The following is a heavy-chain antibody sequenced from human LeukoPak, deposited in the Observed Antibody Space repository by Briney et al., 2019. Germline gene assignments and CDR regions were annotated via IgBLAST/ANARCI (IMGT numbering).Heavy chain of an antibody. V-gene: IGHV4-4*02. CDR2: IYHSGST. Sequence: SETLSLTCTVSGVSISSSNWWSWVRQPPGKGLEWIGEIYHSGSTNYNPSFKSRVTMSVDKSKNQFSLIMNSVTAADTAVYYCARADTKAIRGVMPLYYFDYWGQGILVTVSS. D-gene: IGHD3-10*01. J-gene: IGHJ4*02. CDR3: ARADTKAIRGVMPLYYFDY. CDR1: GVSISSSNW.